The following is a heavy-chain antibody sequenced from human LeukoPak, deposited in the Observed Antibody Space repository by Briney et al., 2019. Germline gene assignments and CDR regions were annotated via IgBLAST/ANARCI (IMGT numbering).Heavy chain of an antibody. D-gene: IGHD3-16*01. Sequence: GGSLRLSCAGSGFSVSNYYMNWVRQAPGKGLEWVSLIRDSGETFYADSVKGRFTISRDNSKNTVYLKMNRLRVEDTAVYFCARDRAVTQVWVEFDSWGQGTLVTVSP. CDR2: IRDSGET. CDR1: GFSVSNYY. V-gene: IGHV3-66*03. CDR3: ARDRAVTQVWVEFDS. J-gene: IGHJ5*01.